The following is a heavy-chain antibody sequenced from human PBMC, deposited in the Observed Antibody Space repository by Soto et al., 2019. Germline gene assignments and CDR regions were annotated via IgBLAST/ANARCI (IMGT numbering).Heavy chain of an antibody. CDR1: GFTFSNAL. V-gene: IGHV3-15*01. Sequence: EVQLVESGGGLVKPGGPLRLPCAASGFTFSNALMSWVRQAPGKGLEWVGRIKSKTDGGTTDYAAPVKGRFTISRDDSKNTLYLQMNSLKTEDTAVYYCTTGGDVLDGSYYWGQGTLVTVSS. CDR3: TTGGDVLDGSYY. CDR2: IKSKTDGGTT. D-gene: IGHD3-3*01. J-gene: IGHJ4*02.